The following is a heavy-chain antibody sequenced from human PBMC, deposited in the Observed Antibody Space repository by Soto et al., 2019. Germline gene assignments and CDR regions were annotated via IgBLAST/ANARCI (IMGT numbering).Heavy chain of an antibody. CDR1: GFSLSTSGVG. V-gene: IGHV2-5*02. Sequence: QITLKESGPTLVKPTQTLTLTCTFSGFSLSTSGVGVGWIRQPPGKALEWLALIYWDDDKRYSPSLKSRLTITKDTSKNQVVLTMTDMDPVDTATYYCAHSRIAVAGHNWFDPWGQGTLVTVSS. CDR2: IYWDDDK. D-gene: IGHD6-19*01. CDR3: AHSRIAVAGHNWFDP. J-gene: IGHJ5*02.